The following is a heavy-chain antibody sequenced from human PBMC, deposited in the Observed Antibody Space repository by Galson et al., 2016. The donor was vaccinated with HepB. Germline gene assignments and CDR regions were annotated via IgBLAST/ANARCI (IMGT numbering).Heavy chain of an antibody. D-gene: IGHD1-26*01. V-gene: IGHV3-43*01. CDR1: GFSFDDHT. Sequence: SLRLSCATSGFSFDDHTMHWVRQAPGKGPEWVSLISWDETTTLYADSTKGRFTISRDASENALYLQMTGLRTDDTAFYYCAKEPRGAGYLDLWGRGTLVIVSS. CDR3: AKEPRGAGYLDL. CDR2: ISWDETTT. J-gene: IGHJ2*01.